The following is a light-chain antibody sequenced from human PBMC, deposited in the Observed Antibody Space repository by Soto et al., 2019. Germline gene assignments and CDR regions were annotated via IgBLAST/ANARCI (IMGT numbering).Light chain of an antibody. CDR2: AAS. CDR1: QSISSY. V-gene: IGKV1-39*01. CDR3: QQSYSTPRT. J-gene: IGKJ1*01. Sequence: EIQMTQKQSSLSASVGDRVTITCRASQSISSYLNWYQQKPGKAPKLLIYAASSLQSGVPSRFSGSGSGTDFTLTISSLQPEDFATYYCQQSYSTPRTFGQGTNVDIK.